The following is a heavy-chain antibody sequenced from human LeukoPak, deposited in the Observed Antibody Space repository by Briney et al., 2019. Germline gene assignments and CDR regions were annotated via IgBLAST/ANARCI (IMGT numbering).Heavy chain of an antibody. V-gene: IGHV4-34*01. J-gene: IGHJ6*03. Sequence: SETLSLTCAVYGGSFSGYYWSWIRQPPGKGLEWIGEINHSGSTNYNPSLKSRVTISVDTSKNQFSLKLSSVTAADTAVYYCARLGYGSGSRYYYYYYMDVWGKGTTVTVSS. CDR3: ARLGYGSGSRYYYYYYMDV. D-gene: IGHD3-10*01. CDR2: INHSGST. CDR1: GGSFSGYY.